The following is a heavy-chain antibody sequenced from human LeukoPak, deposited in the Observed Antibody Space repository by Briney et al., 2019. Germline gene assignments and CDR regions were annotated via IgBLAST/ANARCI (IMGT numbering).Heavy chain of an antibody. CDR3: ARDRGGSAFDI. V-gene: IGHV4-59*01. Sequence: SETLSLTCTVSGGSISSYYWSWIRQPPGKGLERIGYIYYSGSTNYNPSLKSRVTISVDTSKNQFSLKLSSVTAADTAVYYCARDRGGSAFDIWGQGTMVTVSS. J-gene: IGHJ3*02. CDR2: IYYSGST. CDR1: GGSISSYY. D-gene: IGHD2-15*01.